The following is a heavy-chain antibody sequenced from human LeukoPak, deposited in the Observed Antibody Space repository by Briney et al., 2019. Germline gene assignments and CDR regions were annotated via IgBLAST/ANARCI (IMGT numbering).Heavy chain of an antibody. V-gene: IGHV3-66*01. CDR2: IYSGGST. D-gene: IGHD6-19*01. Sequence: GGSLRLSCAASGFTVSSNYMSWVRQAPGKGLEWVSVIYSGGSTYYADSVKGRFTISRDNSKNTLHLQMNSLRAEDTAVYYCASTAVAGMSYYFDYWGQGTLVTVSS. CDR1: GFTVSSNY. CDR3: ASTAVAGMSYYFDY. J-gene: IGHJ4*02.